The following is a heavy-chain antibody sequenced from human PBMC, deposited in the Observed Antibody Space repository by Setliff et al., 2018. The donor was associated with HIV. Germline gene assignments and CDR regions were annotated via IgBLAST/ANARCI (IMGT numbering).Heavy chain of an antibody. CDR1: GYTFTNYW. CDR2: IHPRDFDI. D-gene: IGHD3-22*01. V-gene: IGHV5-51*01. CDR3: ARLDSSGYYRSFDV. J-gene: IGHJ3*01. Sequence: PGASLKISCQASGYTFTNYWTAWVRQMPGKGLEWMGIIHPRDFDIKYSQSFQGQFTISADKSLSTAYLQWNSLKASDTALYYCARLDSSGYYRSFDVWGQGTMVTVSS.